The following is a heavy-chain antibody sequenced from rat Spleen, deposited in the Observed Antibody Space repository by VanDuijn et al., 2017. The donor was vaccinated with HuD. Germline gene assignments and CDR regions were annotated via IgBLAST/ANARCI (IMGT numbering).Heavy chain of an antibody. CDR2: IWATGNT. V-gene: IGHV2-72*01. CDR1: GLSLTNNG. J-gene: IGHJ2*01. Sequence: QVQLKESGPGLMQPSETLSLTCTVSGLSLTNNGVAWIRQPLGRGLEWMGSIWATGNTIYNSAVQSRLSISRDTSKSQVFLRMNSLQTEDTATYYGVRANRESYAHFDYWGQGVMVTVSS. D-gene: IGHD1-12*01. CDR3: VRANRESYAHFDY.